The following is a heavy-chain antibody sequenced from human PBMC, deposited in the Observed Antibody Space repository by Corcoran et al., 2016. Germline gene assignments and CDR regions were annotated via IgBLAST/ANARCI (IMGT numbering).Heavy chain of an antibody. V-gene: IGHV3-30*18. J-gene: IGHJ6*02. Sequence: QVQLVESGGGVVQPGRSLRLSCAASGFTFSSYGMHWVRQAPGKGLEWVAVISSDGRNKYYADSVKGRFPISRDNSKNTLYLQRNSLRAEDTVVYYWAKDYSSGWYYYYGMDVWGQGTTVTVSS. CDR1: GFTFSSYG. D-gene: IGHD6-19*01. CDR3: AKDYSSGWYYYYGMDV. CDR2: ISSDGRNK.